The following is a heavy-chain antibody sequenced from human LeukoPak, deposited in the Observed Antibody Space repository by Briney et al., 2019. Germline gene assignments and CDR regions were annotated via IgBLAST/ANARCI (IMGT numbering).Heavy chain of an antibody. CDR3: ARAGWVRGDTN. V-gene: IGHV4-34*01. CDR1: GGSFSGYY. Sequence: SETLSLTCAVYGGSFSGYYWSWIRQPPGKGLEWIGEINHSGSANYNSSLKSRVTISVDTSKNQFSLKLSSVTAADTAVYYCARAGWVRGDTNWGQGTLVTVSS. CDR2: INHSGSA. J-gene: IGHJ4*02. D-gene: IGHD3-10*01.